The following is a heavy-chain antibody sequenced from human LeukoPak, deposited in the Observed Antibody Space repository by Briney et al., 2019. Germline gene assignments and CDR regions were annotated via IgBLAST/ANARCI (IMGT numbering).Heavy chain of an antibody. CDR2: ISGSGGST. V-gene: IGHV3-23*01. J-gene: IGHJ4*02. CDR1: GFTFSSYA. D-gene: IGHD6-19*01. CDR3: AKALSSGWYDGDDYFDY. Sequence: GGSLRLSCAASGFTFSSYAMSWVRQAPGKGLEWVSAISGSGGSTYYADSVKGRFTISRDNSKNTLYLQMNSLRAEDTGVYYCAKALSSGWYDGDDYFDYWGQGTLVTVSS.